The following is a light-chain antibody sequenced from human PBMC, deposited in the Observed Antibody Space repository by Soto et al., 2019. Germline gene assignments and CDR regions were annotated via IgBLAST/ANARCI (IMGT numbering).Light chain of an antibody. CDR1: QSVLYSPNNKNY. CDR3: QQYYSNPLT. Sequence: DIVMTQSPDSLAVSLGERATIKCKSSQSVLYSPNNKNYLAWYQQKPGQPPKLLIYWASTRESGVPDRFRGSGSGTDFTLTIRSLQAEDVAVYYCQQYYSNPLTFGGGTKVEIK. V-gene: IGKV4-1*01. CDR2: WAS. J-gene: IGKJ4*01.